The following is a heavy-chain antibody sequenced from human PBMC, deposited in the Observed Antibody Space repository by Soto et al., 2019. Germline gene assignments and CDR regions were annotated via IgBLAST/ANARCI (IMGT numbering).Heavy chain of an antibody. CDR3: AKVEERWDLTLHYDS. D-gene: IGHD1-26*01. V-gene: IGHV3-30*18. CDR1: GFTFSSYA. Sequence: QVQLVESGGGVVQPGRSLRLSCAASGFTFSSYAMHWVRQAPGKGLEWVAAISYDGPNQYYGDSVKGRFTISRDNSRNMLYLQMDSLRHDDTALYYCAKVEERWDLTLHYDSWGQGTLVTVSS. J-gene: IGHJ4*02. CDR2: ISYDGPNQ.